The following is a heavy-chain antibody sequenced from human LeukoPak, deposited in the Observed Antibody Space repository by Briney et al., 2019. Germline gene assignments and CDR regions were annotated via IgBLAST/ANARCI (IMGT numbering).Heavy chain of an antibody. CDR3: ATVNPYVSSGYYRY. Sequence: SVKVSCKTSGVTFSDYAISWVRQAPGQGLEWMGGSIPVFGTVYAQKFQGRVTLIADDSTSTAYMELSSLRSGDTAVYYCATVNPYVSSGYYRYWGQGTLVTVSS. J-gene: IGHJ4*02. D-gene: IGHD3-22*01. V-gene: IGHV1-69*13. CDR1: GVTFSDYA. CDR2: SIPVFGTV.